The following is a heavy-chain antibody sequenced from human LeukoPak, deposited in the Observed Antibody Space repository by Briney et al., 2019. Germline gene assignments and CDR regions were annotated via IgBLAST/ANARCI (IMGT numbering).Heavy chain of an antibody. V-gene: IGHV1-2*02. CDR2: INPNSGGT. Sequence: ASVKVSCKASGYTFTGYYMHWVRQAPGQGLEWMGWINPNSGGTNYAQKFQGRVTMTRDTSISTAYMELSRLRSDDTAVYYCASTAMVTWYYFDYWGQGTLVTVSS. D-gene: IGHD5-18*01. J-gene: IGHJ4*02. CDR1: GYTFTGYY. CDR3: ASTAMVTWYYFDY.